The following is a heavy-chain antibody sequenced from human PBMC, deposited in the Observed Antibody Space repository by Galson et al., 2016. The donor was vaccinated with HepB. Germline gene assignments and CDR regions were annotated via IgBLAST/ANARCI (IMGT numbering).Heavy chain of an antibody. J-gene: IGHJ4*02. CDR1: GFTFSSYA. CDR2: ISGSGGST. V-gene: IGHV3-23*01. Sequence: SLRLSCAASGFTFSSYAMSWVRQAPGKGLEWVSVISGSGGSTYYADSVKGRFTISRDNSKNTLYLQMNSLRAEDTAVYYCAKDAGCGELSDSWGQGTLVTVSS. D-gene: IGHD3-10*01. CDR3: AKDAGCGELSDS.